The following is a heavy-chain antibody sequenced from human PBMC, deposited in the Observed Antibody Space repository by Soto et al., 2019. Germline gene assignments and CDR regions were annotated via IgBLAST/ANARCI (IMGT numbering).Heavy chain of an antibody. V-gene: IGHV2-5*02. Sequence: QVTLKESGPTLVKPTQTLTLTCTVSGLSLRTTGVGVGWVRQPPGKALEWLALLYWDDDKRYSPSLRSRLTIAKDISEKQVVLTMTNMDTVDTATYCVQSRCSGDCLEIYSSHAYNGLDVWGQGTTVTVSS. D-gene: IGHD2-21*02. CDR1: GLSLRTTGVG. J-gene: IGHJ6*02. CDR3: QSRCSGDCLEIYSSHAYNGLDV. CDR2: LYWDDDK.